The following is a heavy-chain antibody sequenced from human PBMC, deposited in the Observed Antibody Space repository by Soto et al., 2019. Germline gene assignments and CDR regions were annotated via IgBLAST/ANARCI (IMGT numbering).Heavy chain of an antibody. D-gene: IGHD6-19*01. J-gene: IGHJ4*02. CDR1: GYPFTSYD. CDR3: ARGAQWLVPGDFDY. V-gene: IGHV1-8*01. Sequence: ASVKVSCKASGYPFTSYDINWVRQDTGQGLAWMGWMNTNSGNTGYAQKFQGRVTMTRNTSISTAYMELSSLRSEDTAVYYCARGAQWLVPGDFDYWGQGTLVTVSS. CDR2: MNTNSGNT.